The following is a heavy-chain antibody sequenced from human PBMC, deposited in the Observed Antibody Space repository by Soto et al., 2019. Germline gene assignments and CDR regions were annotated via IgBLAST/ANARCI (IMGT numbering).Heavy chain of an antibody. V-gene: IGHV3-30*18. D-gene: IGHD4-17*01. Sequence: QVQLVESGGGVVQPGRSLRLSCAASGFTFSSYGMHWVRQAPGKGLEWVAVLSYDGSNKYYADSVKGRFTISRDNSKNTLYLQMNSLRAEDTAVYYCAKGGTVTVGLNGMDVWGQGTTVTVSS. CDR1: GFTFSSYG. CDR2: LSYDGSNK. CDR3: AKGGTVTVGLNGMDV. J-gene: IGHJ6*02.